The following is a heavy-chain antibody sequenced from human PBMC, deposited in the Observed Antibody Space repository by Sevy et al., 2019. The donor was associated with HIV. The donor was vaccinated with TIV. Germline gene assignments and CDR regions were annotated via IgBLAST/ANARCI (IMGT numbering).Heavy chain of an antibody. CDR2: ISGPGGTT. CDR3: AKGVEPCTEHGGYVPYAFDT. CDR1: GFTFSSYA. Sequence: GGSLRLSCAASGFTFSSYALSWVRQAPGKGLEWVSSISGPGGTTYYADSVKGQFTISRDNSKNTLYLQMNSLRADDSGLYYCAKGVEPCTEHGGYVPYAFDTWGQGTMVTVSS. J-gene: IGHJ3*02. V-gene: IGHV3-23*01. D-gene: IGHD2-8*02.